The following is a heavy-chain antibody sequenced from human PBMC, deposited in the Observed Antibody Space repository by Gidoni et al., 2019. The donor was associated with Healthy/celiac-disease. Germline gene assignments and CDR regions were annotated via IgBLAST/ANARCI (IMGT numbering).Heavy chain of an antibody. V-gene: IGHV3-21*01. J-gene: IGHJ4*02. CDR3: ARDGLARGYCSGGSCYYYFDY. CDR1: GFTFSSYN. CDR2: ISRSSSYI. D-gene: IGHD2-15*01. Sequence: EVQLVESGGGLVKPGGSLRLSWAASGFTFSSYNMNWVRQAPGKGLGWVSSISRSSSYIYYADSVKGRFTISRDNAKNSLYLQMNSLRAEDTAVYYCARDGLARGYCSGGSCYYYFDYWGQGTLVTVSS.